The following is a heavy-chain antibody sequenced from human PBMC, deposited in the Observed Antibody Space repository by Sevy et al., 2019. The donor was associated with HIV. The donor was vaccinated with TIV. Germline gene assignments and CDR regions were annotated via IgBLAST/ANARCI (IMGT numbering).Heavy chain of an antibody. CDR1: EFTFSSYA. CDR3: AKGFCSGATCPRDYYYYGMDV. J-gene: IGHJ6*02. D-gene: IGHD2-15*01. Sequence: GESLKISCSASEFTFSSYAMSWVRQAPGKGLEWVSSISGSGRFTYYADFGEGRFIISRDNSKNTLSVQMNSLRAEDTAVYYCAKGFCSGATCPRDYYYYGMDVWGQGTTVTVSS. CDR2: ISGSGRFT. V-gene: IGHV3-23*01.